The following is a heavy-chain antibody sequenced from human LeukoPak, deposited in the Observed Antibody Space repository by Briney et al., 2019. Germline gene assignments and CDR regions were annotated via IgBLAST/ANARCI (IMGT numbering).Heavy chain of an antibody. CDR2: IIPILGIA. V-gene: IGHV1-69*04. J-gene: IGHJ4*02. D-gene: IGHD4-17*01. Sequence: SVKDSCKASGGTFSSYAISWVRQAPGQGLEWMGRIIPILGIANYAQKFQGRVTITADKSTSTAYMELSSLRSEDTAVYYCARGPYDYGDYVFDYWGQGTLVTVSS. CDR1: GGTFSSYA. CDR3: ARGPYDYGDYVFDY.